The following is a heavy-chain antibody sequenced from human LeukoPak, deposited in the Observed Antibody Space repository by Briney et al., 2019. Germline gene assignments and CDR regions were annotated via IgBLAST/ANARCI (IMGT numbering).Heavy chain of an antibody. V-gene: IGHV3-53*01. D-gene: IGHD1-26*01. CDR1: GFTVSSNY. J-gene: IGHJ3*02. CDR3: ARARIVGATRAFDI. Sequence: GGSLRLSCAASGFTVSSNYMSWVRQAPGKGLEWVSVIYSGGSTYYADSVKGRLTISRDNSKNTLYLQMNSLRAEDTAVYYCARARIVGATRAFDIWGQGTMVTVSS. CDR2: IYSGGST.